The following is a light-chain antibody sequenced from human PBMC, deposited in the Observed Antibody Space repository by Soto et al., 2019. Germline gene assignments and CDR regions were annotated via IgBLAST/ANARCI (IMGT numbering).Light chain of an antibody. V-gene: IGLV1-40*01. CDR1: SSNIGAGYD. Sequence: SVLTQPPSVSGAPGQRVTISCTGSSSNIGAGYDVHWYQQLPGTAPKLLIYGNSNRPSGVPDRFSGSKSGTSASLAITGLQAEDEADYYCQSYDSSLSGYVFGTGTKVIVL. CDR3: QSYDSSLSGYV. J-gene: IGLJ1*01. CDR2: GNS.